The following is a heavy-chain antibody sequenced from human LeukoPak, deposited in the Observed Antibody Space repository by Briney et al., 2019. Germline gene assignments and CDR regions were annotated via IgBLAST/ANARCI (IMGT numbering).Heavy chain of an antibody. CDR1: GFTFSSYA. CDR3: AKSQRFLEWLIYDYYYYYMDV. Sequence: GGSLRLSCAASGFTFSSYAMSWVRQAPGKGLEWVSAISGSGGSTYYADSVKGRFTISRDNSKNTLYLQMNSLRAEDTAVYYCAKSQRFLEWLIYDYYYYYMDVWGKGTTVTVSS. J-gene: IGHJ6*03. CDR2: ISGSGGST. V-gene: IGHV3-23*01. D-gene: IGHD3-3*01.